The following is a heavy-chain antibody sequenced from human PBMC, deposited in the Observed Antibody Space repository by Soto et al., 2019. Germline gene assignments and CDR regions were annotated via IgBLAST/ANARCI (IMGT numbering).Heavy chain of an antibody. CDR1: GGSISSGSSY. D-gene: IGHD4-17*01. J-gene: IGHJ4*02. Sequence: QVQLQESGPGLVKPSETLALTCTVSGGSISSGSSYWGWIRQPPGTGLAWIGNIYYIGNTYYNPSLKSRVTVSIGSSKTQFSLKLNSVTAADTAVYYCGAQDYGAKVYHFETWGQGILVTVSS. V-gene: IGHV4-39*01. CDR2: IYYIGNT. CDR3: GAQDYGAKVYHFET.